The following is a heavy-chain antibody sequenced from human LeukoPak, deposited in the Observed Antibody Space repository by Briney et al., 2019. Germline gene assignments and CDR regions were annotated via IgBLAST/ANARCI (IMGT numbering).Heavy chain of an antibody. D-gene: IGHD5-12*01. V-gene: IGHV4-39*07. J-gene: IGHJ3*02. CDR2: IYYSGST. CDR1: GGSISSSSYY. CDR3: ARDFQGAGYSGQQDAFDI. Sequence: PSETLSLTCTVSGGSISSSSYYWGWIRQPPGKGLEWIANIYYSGSTYYNPSLKSRVTISVDTSKNQFSLKLSSVTAADTAVYYCARDFQGAGYSGQQDAFDIWGQGTMVTVSS.